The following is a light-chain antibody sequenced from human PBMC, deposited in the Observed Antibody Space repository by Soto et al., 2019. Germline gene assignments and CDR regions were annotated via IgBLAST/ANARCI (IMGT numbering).Light chain of an antibody. V-gene: IGKV1-39*01. CDR3: QQYYSLPRT. CDR2: AAS. Sequence: IRICQSLSSRSASKRDRVTSTCRASQSISSYLNWYQQKPGKAPKLLIYAASSLQSGVPSRFSGSGSGTDFTLTISSLQPEDFATYYCQQYYSLPRTFGQGTIVDI. J-gene: IGKJ1*01. CDR1: QSISSY.